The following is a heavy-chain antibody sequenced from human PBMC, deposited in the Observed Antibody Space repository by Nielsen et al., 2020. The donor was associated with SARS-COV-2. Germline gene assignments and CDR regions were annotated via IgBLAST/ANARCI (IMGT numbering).Heavy chain of an antibody. J-gene: IGHJ4*02. CDR1: GFSFGSHW. CDR2: IDEDGSEN. D-gene: IGHD6-19*01. V-gene: IGHV3-7*03. CDR3: ATEPAVAGQGRLDY. Sequence: GESLKISCAGSGFSFGSHWMSWVRQAPGKGLEWVANIDEDGSENNYVDSVKGRFTISRDNAKNSLFLEMNSLGGEDTAVYYCATEPAVAGQGRLDYWGQGSLVTVST.